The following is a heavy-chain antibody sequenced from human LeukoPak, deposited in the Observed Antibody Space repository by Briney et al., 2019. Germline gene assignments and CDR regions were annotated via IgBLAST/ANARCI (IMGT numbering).Heavy chain of an antibody. Sequence: ASVKVSCKASGYTFTSYDINWVRQATGQGLEWMGWMNPNSGNTGYAQKFQGRVTMTRNTSISTAYMELSSLRSEDTAVYYCARDDQFMIRGKTHPVIDNWGQGTLVIVS. D-gene: IGHD3-10*01. CDR3: ARDDQFMIRGKTHPVIDN. CDR2: MNPNSGNT. J-gene: IGHJ4*02. V-gene: IGHV1-8*01. CDR1: GYTFTSYD.